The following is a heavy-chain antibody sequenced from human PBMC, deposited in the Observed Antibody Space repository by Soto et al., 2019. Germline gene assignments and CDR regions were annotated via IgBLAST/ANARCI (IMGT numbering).Heavy chain of an antibody. V-gene: IGHV3-21*01. CDR3: ARGNDILTGYFRVTNWFDP. Sequence: GGSLRLSCAASGFTFSSYSMNWVRQAPGKGLEWVSSISSSSSYIYYADSVKGRFTISRDNAKNSLYLQMNSLRAEDTAVYYCARGNDILTGYFRVTNWFDPWGQGTLVTVSS. CDR1: GFTFSSYS. CDR2: ISSSSSYI. D-gene: IGHD3-9*01. J-gene: IGHJ5*02.